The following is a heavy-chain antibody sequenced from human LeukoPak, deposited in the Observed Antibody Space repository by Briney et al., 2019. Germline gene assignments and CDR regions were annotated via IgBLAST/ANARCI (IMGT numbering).Heavy chain of an antibody. J-gene: IGHJ4*02. Sequence: ASVKVSCKTSGYTFTNYGITWVRQAPGQGLEWMGWISAYNANTNYAQRLQGRVTMTTDTSTDTAYMELRSLTSDDTAVYYCARDYYSGGYYGDYWGQGTQVTVSS. CDR2: ISAYNANT. CDR3: ARDYYSGGYYGDY. V-gene: IGHV1-18*01. CDR1: GYTFTNYG. D-gene: IGHD1-26*01.